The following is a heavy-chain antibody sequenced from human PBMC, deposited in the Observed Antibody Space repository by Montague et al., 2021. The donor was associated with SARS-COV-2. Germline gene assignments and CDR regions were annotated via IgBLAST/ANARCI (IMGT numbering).Heavy chain of an antibody. Sequence: TLSLTCTVSGGSISSGGYYWSWIRQHPGKGLEWVGYIYYSGSTYYNPSLKSRVTISVDTSKNQFSLKLSSVTAADTAVYYCASTYGGNLGCYYYYMDVWGQGTPVTVSS. CDR2: IYYSGST. D-gene: IGHD4-23*01. CDR1: GGSISSGGYY. CDR3: ASTYGGNLGCYYYYMDV. J-gene: IGHJ6*03. V-gene: IGHV4-31*03.